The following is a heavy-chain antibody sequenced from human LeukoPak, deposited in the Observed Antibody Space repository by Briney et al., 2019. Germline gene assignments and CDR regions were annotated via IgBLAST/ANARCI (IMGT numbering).Heavy chain of an antibody. CDR3: AKSRSSTLTPIDY. CDR1: GFTFDDYA. J-gene: IGHJ4*02. D-gene: IGHD2-2*01. Sequence: TGGSLRLSCAASGFTFDDYAMHWVRQAPGKDLEWVSGISWNSGRIGYADSVKGRFTISRDSAKNSLYLQMNSLRAEDTALYYCAKSRSSTLTPIDYWGQGTLVTVSS. CDR2: ISWNSGRI. V-gene: IGHV3-9*01.